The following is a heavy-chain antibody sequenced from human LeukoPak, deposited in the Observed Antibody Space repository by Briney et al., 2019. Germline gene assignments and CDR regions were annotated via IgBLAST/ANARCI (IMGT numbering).Heavy chain of an antibody. CDR2: ISWNSGSI. D-gene: IGHD3-3*01. CDR1: GFTFDDYA. CDR3: AKDTIPPNYEFWSGYYSYAFDI. Sequence: GGSLRLSCAASGFTFDDYAMHWVRQAPGKGLEWVSGISWNSGSIGYADSVKGRFTISRDNAKNSLYLQMNSLRAEDTALYYCAKDTIPPNYEFWSGYYSYAFDIWGQGTMVTVSS. V-gene: IGHV3-9*01. J-gene: IGHJ3*02.